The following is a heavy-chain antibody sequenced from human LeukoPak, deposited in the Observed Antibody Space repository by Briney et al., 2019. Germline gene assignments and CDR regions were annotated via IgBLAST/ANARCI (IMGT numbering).Heavy chain of an antibody. CDR3: ARRDGYAFDY. J-gene: IGHJ4*02. CDR1: GFTFSSYS. V-gene: IGHV3-21*01. Sequence: GGSLRLSCAASGFTFSSYSMSWVRQAPGKGLEWVSSISSSGTYIYYADSVKGRFTISRDNAKNSLYLQMNSLRAEDTAVYYCARRDGYAFDYWGQGTLVTVSS. CDR2: ISSSGTYI. D-gene: IGHD5-24*01.